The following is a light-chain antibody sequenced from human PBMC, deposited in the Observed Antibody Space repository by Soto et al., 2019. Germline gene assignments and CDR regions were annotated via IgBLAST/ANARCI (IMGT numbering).Light chain of an antibody. CDR1: RSFASSY. J-gene: IGKJ2*01. CDR3: QHYDSSPPYT. Sequence: EIVLKQSPVTLSLSPGERTTLSCSASRSFASSYLGWYQQKPGQAPRLIIYAASTRATGIPDRFSGSGSATDFTLTISRLEPEDSAVYYCQHYDSSPPYTFGQGTKLDIK. CDR2: AAS. V-gene: IGKV3-20*01.